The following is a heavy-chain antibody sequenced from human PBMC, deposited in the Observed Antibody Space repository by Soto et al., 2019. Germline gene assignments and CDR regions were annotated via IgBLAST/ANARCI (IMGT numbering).Heavy chain of an antibody. J-gene: IGHJ4*02. D-gene: IGHD3-9*01. CDR2: ISGTASRT. V-gene: IGHV3-23*01. CDR1: GFTPTTTP. CDR3: ATSCRYFDN. Sequence: EVQLLESGGGLVLPGGSLRLSCAGSGFTPTTTPLSWVRQPPGKGLEWVTTISGTASRTYYVDSVKGRFFISRDSAKNTVTLQMHKLTLDDTAVYYCATSCRYFDNWGKGTRVPVSS.